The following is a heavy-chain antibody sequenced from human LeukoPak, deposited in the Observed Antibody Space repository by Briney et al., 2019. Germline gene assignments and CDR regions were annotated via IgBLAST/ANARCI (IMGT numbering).Heavy chain of an antibody. CDR1: EYTFTIDY. V-gene: IGHV1-2*02. CDR3: ARATKYYYDSSGYYYPLDS. J-gene: IGHJ4*02. D-gene: IGHD3-22*01. Sequence: ASVKASSKASEYTFTIDYMHWLRQAPGQGLEWMGWINPNSGGTNYAQKFQGRVTMTRDTSISTAYMELSRLRSHDTGVYYCARATKYYYDSSGYYYPLDSWGQGTLVTVSS. CDR2: INPNSGGT.